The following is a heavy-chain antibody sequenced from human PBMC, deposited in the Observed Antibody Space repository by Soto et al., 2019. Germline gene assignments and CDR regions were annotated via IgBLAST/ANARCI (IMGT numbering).Heavy chain of an antibody. CDR2: IYYSGST. J-gene: IGHJ3*02. Sequence: SETLSLTCTVSGGSISSGGYYWSWIRQHPGKGLEWIGYIYYSGSTYYNPSLKSRVTISVDTSKNQFSLKLSSVTAADTAVYYCAREFYYDSSGYYPQDAFDIWGHGTMVTVSS. V-gene: IGHV4-31*03. D-gene: IGHD3-22*01. CDR1: GGSISSGGYY. CDR3: AREFYYDSSGYYPQDAFDI.